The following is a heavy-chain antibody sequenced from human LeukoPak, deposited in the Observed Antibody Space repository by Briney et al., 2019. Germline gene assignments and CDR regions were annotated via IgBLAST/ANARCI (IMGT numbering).Heavy chain of an antibody. D-gene: IGHD6-13*01. V-gene: IGHV4-59*12. CDR1: GGSISSYY. CDR3: ARGSRRQQLAYFDY. J-gene: IGHJ4*02. CDR2: IYYSGST. Sequence: ASETLSLTCTVSGGSISSYYWSWLRQPPGKGLEWIGYIYYSGSTNYNPSLKSRVTISVDTSKNQFSLKLSSVTAADTAVYYCARGSRRQQLAYFDYWGQGTLVTVSS.